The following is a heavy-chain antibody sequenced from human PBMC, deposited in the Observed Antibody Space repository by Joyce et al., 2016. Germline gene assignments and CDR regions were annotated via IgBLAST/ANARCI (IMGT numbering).Heavy chain of an antibody. J-gene: IGHJ3*02. CDR3: ARGFDSGDFRSASYSIPPNACFDI. CDR2: ILSTPGPA. Sequence: QVQLVQSGAEVRKPGSSVTVSCKASGGAFSTFGINWMRKAPGEGLGWLGAILSTPGPATLAQKFQARVSLTADASTKTAYMALSSLRSDDTAVYYCARGFDSGDFRSASYSIPPNACFDIWGQGTVVTVSS. V-gene: IGHV1-69*01. D-gene: IGHD3-3*01. CDR1: GGAFSTFG.